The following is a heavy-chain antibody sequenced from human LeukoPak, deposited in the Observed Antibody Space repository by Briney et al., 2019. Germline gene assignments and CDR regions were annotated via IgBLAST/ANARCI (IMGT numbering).Heavy chain of an antibody. V-gene: IGHV4-59*08. CDR1: GGSVSSYY. D-gene: IGHD1-14*01. Sequence: PSETLSLPCSVSGGSVSSYYWSWIRQSPGKGLEWIGYIHNSGRTIYNPSLKSRVTGFVDTSKNQVSLRLSSVTAADTAVYYCARHGTISSESYFDYWGQGALVTVSS. J-gene: IGHJ4*02. CDR3: ARHGTISSESYFDY. CDR2: IHNSGRT.